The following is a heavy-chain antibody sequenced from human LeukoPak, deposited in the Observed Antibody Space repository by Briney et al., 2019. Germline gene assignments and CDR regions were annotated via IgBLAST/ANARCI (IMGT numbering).Heavy chain of an antibody. CDR2: ISYDGSNK. CDR1: GFTFSSYA. J-gene: IGHJ5*02. CDR3: AREMFDP. Sequence: GSLRPSCAASGFTFSSYAMHWVRQAPGKGLEWVAVISYDGSNKYYADSVKGRFTISRDNSKNTLYLQMNSLRAEDTAVYYCAREMFDPWGQGTLVTVSS. V-gene: IGHV3-30*04.